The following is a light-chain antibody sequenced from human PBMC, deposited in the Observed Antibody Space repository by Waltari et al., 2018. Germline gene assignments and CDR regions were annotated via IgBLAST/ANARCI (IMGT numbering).Light chain of an antibody. CDR2: QVT. J-gene: IGLJ3*02. CDR3: SSYAGSSTWV. CDR1: SSDVGAYPY. V-gene: IGLV2-14*01. Sequence: QSALTQPASVSGSPGQSITISCPGTSSDVGAYPYLSRYQHHPGKAPTLIIYQVTNRPSGVSSRFYGSKSGNTASLTISGLQADDEADYYCSSYAGSSTWVFGGGTKLTVL.